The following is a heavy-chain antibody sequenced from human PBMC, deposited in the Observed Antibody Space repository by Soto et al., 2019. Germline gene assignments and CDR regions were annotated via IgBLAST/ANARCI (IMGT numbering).Heavy chain of an antibody. V-gene: IGHV4-39*01. Sequence: QLQVQESGPGLVKPSETLSLTCTVSGGSISSSKYYWGWIRQPPGKGLEWIGIVYRSGTTYYNPSPKSRVNISVDTSKTQLSLTLRSVTATDTAVYYCASRIYASGNDWGQGTLVTVSS. J-gene: IGHJ4*02. D-gene: IGHD3-10*01. CDR3: ASRIYASGND. CDR2: VYRSGTT. CDR1: GGSISSSKYY.